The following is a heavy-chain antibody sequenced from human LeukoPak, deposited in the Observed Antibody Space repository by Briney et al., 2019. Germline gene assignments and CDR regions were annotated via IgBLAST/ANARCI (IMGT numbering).Heavy chain of an antibody. J-gene: IGHJ6*04. V-gene: IGHV1-58*01. Sequence: ASVKVSCKASGFTFTSSAVQWVRQARGQLLEWIGWIVVGSGNTNYAQKFQERVTITRDMSTSTAYMELSSLRSEDTAVYYCAGSAIAVAGQYYYGMDVWGKGTTVTVSS. D-gene: IGHD6-19*01. CDR3: AGSAIAVAGQYYYGMDV. CDR2: IVVGSGNT. CDR1: GFTFTSSA.